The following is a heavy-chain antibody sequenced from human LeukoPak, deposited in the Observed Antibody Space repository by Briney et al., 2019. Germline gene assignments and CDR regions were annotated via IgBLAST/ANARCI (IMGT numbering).Heavy chain of an antibody. CDR3: TRDATYYLRYGYFDY. CDR2: INNVASHI. CDR1: GFSISSSA. D-gene: IGHD2/OR15-2a*01. V-gene: IGHV3-21*01. J-gene: IGHJ4*02. Sequence: GGSLRLSCAASGFSISSSAMNWVRQAPGKVLEWVSSINNVASHIYYAGSVRGRFTISRDNAKNSVYLQMNSLRAEDTAVYYCTRDATYYLRYGYFDYWGQGTLVTVSS.